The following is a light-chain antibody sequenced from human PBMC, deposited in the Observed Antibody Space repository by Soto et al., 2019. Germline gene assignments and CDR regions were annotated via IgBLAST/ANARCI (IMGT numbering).Light chain of an antibody. V-gene: IGKV1-5*03. J-gene: IGKJ4*01. CDR2: KAS. CDR3: QQYNSYPLT. CDR1: QSISSW. Sequence: DIQMTQSPSTLSASVGDRVTITCRASQSISSWLAWYQQKPGKAPNLLIYKASSLESGVPSRFSGRGSRTEFTLTISSLQPDDFATYYCQQYNSYPLTFGGGTKVEIK.